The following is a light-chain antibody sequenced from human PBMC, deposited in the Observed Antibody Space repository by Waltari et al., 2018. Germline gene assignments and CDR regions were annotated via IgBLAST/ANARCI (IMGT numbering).Light chain of an antibody. V-gene: IGKV3-20*01. CDR3: QQYGRSPYT. CDR2: GAS. J-gene: IGKJ2*01. CDR1: QSLRSTY. Sequence: EIVLTQSPGTLSLSPGERATLSCRASQSLRSTYLAWYQQKPGQAPRLLLYGASSRATGIPDRFSGSGSGTDFTLSISRLEPEDSAVYYCQQYGRSPYTFGQGTKLEIK.